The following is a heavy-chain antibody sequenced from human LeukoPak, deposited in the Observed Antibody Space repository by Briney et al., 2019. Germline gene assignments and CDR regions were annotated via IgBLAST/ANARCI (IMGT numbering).Heavy chain of an antibody. V-gene: IGHV1-46*01. D-gene: IGHD2-2*01. Sequence: GASVKVSCKASGYTFTSYYMHWVRQAPGQGLEWMGIINPSGGSTSYAQKFQGRVTMTRDTSTSTVYMELSSLRSEDTAVYYCARAGDPYCSSTSCHGWFDPWGQGTLVTVSS. CDR1: GYTFTSYY. CDR2: INPSGGST. CDR3: ARAGDPYCSSTSCHGWFDP. J-gene: IGHJ5*02.